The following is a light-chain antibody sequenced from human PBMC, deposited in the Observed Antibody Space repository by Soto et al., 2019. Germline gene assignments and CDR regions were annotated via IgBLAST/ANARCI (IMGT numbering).Light chain of an antibody. CDR2: GAS. CDR1: QSVSIN. V-gene: IGKV3-15*01. CDR3: QQYTSYSRA. Sequence: EIVMTQSPATLSVSPGERATLSCRASQSVSINLAWYQQKPGHAPSLLIYGASSSATGIPARCSGSGSGTDFTLTSSGLQPDDFTTYYCQQYTSYSRAFGQGTKVDIK. J-gene: IGKJ1*01.